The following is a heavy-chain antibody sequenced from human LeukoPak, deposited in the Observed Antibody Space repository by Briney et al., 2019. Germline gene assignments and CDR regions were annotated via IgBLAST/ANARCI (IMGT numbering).Heavy chain of an antibody. V-gene: IGHV3-30-3*01. CDR1: GFTFSSYA. Sequence: RSLRLSCAASGFTFSSYAMHWVRQAPGKGLGWVAVISYDGSNKYYADSVKGRFTISRDNSKNTLYLQMNSLRAEDTAVYYCARDIGGYFDYWGQGTLVTVSS. J-gene: IGHJ4*02. CDR2: ISYDGSNK. CDR3: ARDIGGYFDY. D-gene: IGHD1-26*01.